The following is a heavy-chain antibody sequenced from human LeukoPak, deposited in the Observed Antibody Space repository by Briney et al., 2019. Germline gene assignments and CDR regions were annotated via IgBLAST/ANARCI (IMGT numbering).Heavy chain of an antibody. V-gene: IGHV3-23*01. D-gene: IGHD6-13*01. J-gene: IGHJ3*02. CDR2: ISGSGGST. CDR1: GFTFSSYA. Sequence: GGSLRLSCAASGFTFSSYAMTWVRQAPGKGLEWVSGISGSGGSTYYADSVKGRFTISRDNSKNTLYLRMNSLRAEDTAVYYCAKDWGIAAAGTAAFDIWGQGTMVTVSS. CDR3: AKDWGIAAAGTAAFDI.